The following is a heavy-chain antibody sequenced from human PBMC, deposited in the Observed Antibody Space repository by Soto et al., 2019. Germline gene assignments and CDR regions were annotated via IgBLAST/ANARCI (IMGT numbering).Heavy chain of an antibody. CDR2: IYYSGST. V-gene: IGHV4-31*03. CDR3: AREMRAASDAFDI. D-gene: IGHD6-25*01. Sequence: SETLSLTCTVSGGSISSGGYYWSWIRQHPGKGLEWIGYIYYSGSTYYNPSLKSRVTISVDTSKNQFSLKLSSVTAADTAVYYCAREMRAASDAFDIRGQGTMVPVSS. CDR1: GGSISSGGYY. J-gene: IGHJ3*02.